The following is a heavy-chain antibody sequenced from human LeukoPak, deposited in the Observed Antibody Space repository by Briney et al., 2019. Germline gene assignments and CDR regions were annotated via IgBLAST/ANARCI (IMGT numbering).Heavy chain of an antibody. Sequence: GGSLRLSCAASGFTFSSYAMSWVRQAPGKGLEWVSAISGSGGSTYYADSVKGRFTISRDNSKNTLYLQMNSLRAKDTAVYYCAKPNSGNNAFDIWGQGTMVTVSS. D-gene: IGHD5-12*01. CDR2: ISGSGGST. V-gene: IGHV3-23*01. CDR3: AKPNSGNNAFDI. J-gene: IGHJ3*02. CDR1: GFTFSSYA.